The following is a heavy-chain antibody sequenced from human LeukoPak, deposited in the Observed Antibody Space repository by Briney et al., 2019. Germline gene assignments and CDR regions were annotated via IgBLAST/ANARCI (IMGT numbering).Heavy chain of an antibody. J-gene: IGHJ6*02. CDR1: GYSFTSYW. Sequence: HGESLKISCKGSGYSFTSYWIGWVRPMPGKGLEWMGIIYPGDSDTRYSPSFQGQVTISADKSISTAYLQWSSLKASDTAMYYCARQGCSSTSCYSYYYYGMDVWDQGTTVTVSS. V-gene: IGHV5-51*01. CDR3: ARQGCSSTSCYSYYYYGMDV. CDR2: IYPGDSDT. D-gene: IGHD2-2*01.